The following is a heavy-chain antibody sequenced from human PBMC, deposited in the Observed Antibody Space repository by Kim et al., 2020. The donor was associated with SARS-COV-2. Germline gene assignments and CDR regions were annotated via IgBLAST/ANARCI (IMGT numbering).Heavy chain of an antibody. V-gene: IGHV4-59*01. J-gene: IGHJ6*03. D-gene: IGHD1-26*01. CDR3: ARANCVGATRYYYMDV. Sequence: SRKSRVTLSVDTSKNQFSLKLSSVTAADTAVYYCARANCVGATRYYYMDVWGKGTTVTVSS.